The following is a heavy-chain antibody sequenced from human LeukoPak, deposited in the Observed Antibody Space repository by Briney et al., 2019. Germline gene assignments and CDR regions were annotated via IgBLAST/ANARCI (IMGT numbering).Heavy chain of an antibody. CDR1: GFAFSSYS. Sequence: GGSLRLSCAASGFAFSSYSMKWVRQAPGKGLEWVSQISSSSSSISYADSVKGRFTISRNNGKNSLYLQMNSLRAEDTAVYYCATESSRSSAFWGQGTLVTVSS. CDR3: ATESSRSSAF. D-gene: IGHD6-6*01. J-gene: IGHJ4*02. V-gene: IGHV3-48*01. CDR2: ISSSSSSI.